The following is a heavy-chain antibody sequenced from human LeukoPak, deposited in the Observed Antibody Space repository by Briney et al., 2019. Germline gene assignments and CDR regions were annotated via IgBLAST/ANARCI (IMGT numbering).Heavy chain of an antibody. Sequence: PSETLSLTCAVYGGSFSGYYWSWIRQPPGKGLEWIGEINHSGSTNYNPSLKSRVTISVDTSKNQFSLKLSSVTAADTAVYYCAGESTGYDILTGYYMKLNWFDPWGQGTLVTVSS. CDR1: GGSFSGYY. V-gene: IGHV4-34*01. CDR2: INHSGST. D-gene: IGHD3-9*01. CDR3: AGESTGYDILTGYYMKLNWFDP. J-gene: IGHJ5*02.